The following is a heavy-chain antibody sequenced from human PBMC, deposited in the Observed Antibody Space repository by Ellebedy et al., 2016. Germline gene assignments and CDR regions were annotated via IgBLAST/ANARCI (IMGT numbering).Heavy chain of an antibody. D-gene: IGHD5-12*01. J-gene: IGHJ4*02. CDR1: GGSISSGGYY. CDR2: IYYSGST. CDR3: ARAPYSGYDKSGYFDY. V-gene: IGHV4-31*03. Sequence: LRLSCTVSGGSISSGGYYWSWIRQHPGKGLEWIGYIYYSGSTYYNPSLKSRVTISVDTSKNQFSLKLSSVTAADTAVYYCARAPYSGYDKSGYFDYWGQGTLVTVSS.